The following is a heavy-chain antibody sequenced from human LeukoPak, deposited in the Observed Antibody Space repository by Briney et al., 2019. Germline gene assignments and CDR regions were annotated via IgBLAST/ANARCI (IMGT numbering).Heavy chain of an antibody. CDR2: IYYSGCT. CDR3: ARLSGYYYYYMDV. V-gene: IGHV4-59*11. J-gene: IGHJ6*03. CDR1: GGSISSHY. Sequence: PSETLSLTCTVSGGSISSHYWSWIRQPPGKGLEWIGYIYYSGCTNYNPSLKSRVTISVDTSKNQFSLKLSSVTAADTAVYYCARLSGYYYYYMDVWGKGTTVTVSS.